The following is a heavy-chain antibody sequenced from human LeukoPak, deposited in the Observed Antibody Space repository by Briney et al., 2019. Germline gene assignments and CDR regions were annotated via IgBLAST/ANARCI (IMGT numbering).Heavy chain of an antibody. CDR2: IYYSWST. D-gene: IGHD5-24*01. V-gene: IGHV4-39*01. J-gene: IGHJ4*02. Sequence: SETLSLTCTVSGASISSSRYYWGWIRQSPGKGLEWLGSIYYSWSTYYNPSLKSRVTISVDTSKNQVSLNLTSVTAADTAVYYCARAVEMSTIHPRFDFWGQGALVTVSS. CDR1: GASISSSRYY. CDR3: ARAVEMSTIHPRFDF.